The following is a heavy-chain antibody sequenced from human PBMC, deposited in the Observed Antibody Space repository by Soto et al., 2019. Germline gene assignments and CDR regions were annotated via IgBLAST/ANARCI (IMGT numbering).Heavy chain of an antibody. Sequence: GGSLRLSCAASGFTVSSNYMSWVRQAPGKGLEWVSVIYSGGSTYYADSVKGRFTISRDNSKNTLYLQMNSLRAEGTAVYYCARVKGGLVNAFDIWGQGTMVTVSS. J-gene: IGHJ3*02. CDR3: ARVKGGLVNAFDI. CDR1: GFTVSSNY. D-gene: IGHD6-19*01. CDR2: IYSGGST. V-gene: IGHV3-66*01.